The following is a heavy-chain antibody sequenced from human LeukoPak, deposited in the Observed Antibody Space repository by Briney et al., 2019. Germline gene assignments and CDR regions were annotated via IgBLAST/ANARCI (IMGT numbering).Heavy chain of an antibody. CDR2: IYYSGST. CDR1: GGSISSSSYY. CDR3: ARWEVGATTHYYYYMDV. D-gene: IGHD1-26*01. Sequence: PSETLSLTCTVSGGSISSSSYYWGWIRQPPGKGLEWIGSIYYSGSTYYNPSLKSRVTISVDTSKNQFSLKLSSVTAADTAVYYCARWEVGATTHYYYYMDVWGKGTTVTVSS. J-gene: IGHJ6*03. V-gene: IGHV4-39*01.